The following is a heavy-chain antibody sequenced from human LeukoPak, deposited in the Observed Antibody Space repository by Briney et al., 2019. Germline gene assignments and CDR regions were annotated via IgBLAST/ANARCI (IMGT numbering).Heavy chain of an antibody. J-gene: IGHJ4*02. V-gene: IGHV3-30-3*01. CDR2: ISYDGSNK. Sequence: GGSLRLSCAASGFTFSSYAMSWVRQAPGKGLEWVAVISYDGSNKYYADSVEGRFTISRDNSKNTLYLQMNSLRAEDTAVYYCARSLNYYDSSGYYSAPFDYWGQGTLVTVSS. D-gene: IGHD3-22*01. CDR3: ARSLNYYDSSGYYSAPFDY. CDR1: GFTFSSYA.